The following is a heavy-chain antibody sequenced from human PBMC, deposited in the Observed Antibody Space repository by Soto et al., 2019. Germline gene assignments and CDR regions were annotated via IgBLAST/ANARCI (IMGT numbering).Heavy chain of an antibody. CDR2: INSDGSST. CDR3: ARRMVKGGYYYYCMDV. Sequence: EVQLVESGGGLVQPGGSLRLSCAASGFTFSSYWMHWVRQAPGKGLVWVSRINSDGSSTSYADSVKGRFTISRDNAKNTMYLQMNSLSAEDTAVYYCARRMVKGGYYYYCMDVWGQGTTVTVSS. D-gene: IGHD5-18*01. J-gene: IGHJ6*02. V-gene: IGHV3-74*01. CDR1: GFTFSSYW.